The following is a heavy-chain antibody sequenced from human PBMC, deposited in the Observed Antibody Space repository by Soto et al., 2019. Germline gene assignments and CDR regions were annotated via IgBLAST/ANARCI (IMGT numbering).Heavy chain of an antibody. J-gene: IGHJ3*01. Sequence: GGSLRLSCVASGFTFSSNAMHWVRQAPGKGLEWVSAISGSGDGTYYADSVKGRFTISRDNSRNTLHLQMNSLRAEDTAVYYCARPYGGKIGDAPDLWGQGTMVTVSS. CDR2: ISGSGDGT. CDR1: GFTFSSNA. CDR3: ARPYGGKIGDAPDL. V-gene: IGHV3-23*01. D-gene: IGHD2-15*01.